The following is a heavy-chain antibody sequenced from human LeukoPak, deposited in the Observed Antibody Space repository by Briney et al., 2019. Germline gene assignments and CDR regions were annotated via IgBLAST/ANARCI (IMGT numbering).Heavy chain of an antibody. V-gene: IGHV3-23*01. D-gene: IGHD3-22*01. CDR2: INGNGVST. Sequence: GGSLRLSCATSGFTFSSYAMSWVRQAPGKGLEWVSAINGNGVSTYYADSVKGRFTISRDNSKNTLYLQMNSLRAEDTAVYYRAKAPLSYDSSGPFDYWGQGTLVTVSS. J-gene: IGHJ4*02. CDR1: GFTFSSYA. CDR3: AKAPLSYDSSGPFDY.